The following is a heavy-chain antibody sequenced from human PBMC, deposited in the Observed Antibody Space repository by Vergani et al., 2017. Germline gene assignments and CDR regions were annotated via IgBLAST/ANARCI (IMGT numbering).Heavy chain of an antibody. CDR2: INPNSGGT. Sequence: QVQLVQSGAEVKKPGASVKVSCKASGYTFTGYYMHWVRQAPGQGLEWMGWINPNSGGTNYAQKFQGRLTMTRDTSISTAYMELSRLRSDDTAVYYCARAPRYCSGGSCYELDYWGQGTLVTVSS. V-gene: IGHV1-2*02. CDR3: ARAPRYCSGGSCYELDY. CDR1: GYTFTGYY. D-gene: IGHD2-15*01. J-gene: IGHJ4*02.